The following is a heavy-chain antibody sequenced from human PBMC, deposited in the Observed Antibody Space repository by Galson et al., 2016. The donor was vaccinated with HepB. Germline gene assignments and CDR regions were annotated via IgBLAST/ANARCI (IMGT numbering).Heavy chain of an antibody. D-gene: IGHD4/OR15-4a*01. J-gene: IGHJ4*02. CDR1: GFSFSTYW. CDR2: INRYGATT. V-gene: IGHV3-23*01. Sequence: SLRLSCAASGFSFSTYWVAWVRQAPGKGLEWVSGINRYGATTGYAASVKGRFTISRDNSNNTLYLQMNSLTTEDTAVYYCARDDYSGGRGSPDYWGQGTLVTVSS. CDR3: ARDDYSGGRGSPDY.